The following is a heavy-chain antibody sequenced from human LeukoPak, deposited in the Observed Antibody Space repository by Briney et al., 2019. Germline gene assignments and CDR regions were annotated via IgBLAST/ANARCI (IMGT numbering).Heavy chain of an antibody. CDR3: FGTPGWLQGTSFDY. CDR1: GYSISSGYY. CDR2: IYHSGST. J-gene: IGHJ4*02. V-gene: IGHV4-38-2*01. D-gene: IGHD5-24*01. Sequence: KPSETLSLTCAVSGYSISSGYYWGWIRQPPGKGLEWIESIYHSGSTYYNPSLRSRVTISVDTSKNQFSLKLSSVTAADTAVYYCFGTPGWLQGTSFDYWGQGTLVTVSS.